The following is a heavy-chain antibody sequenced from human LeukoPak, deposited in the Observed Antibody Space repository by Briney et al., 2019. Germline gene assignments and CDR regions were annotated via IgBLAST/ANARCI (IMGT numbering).Heavy chain of an antibody. V-gene: IGHV3-48*04. Sequence: GGSLRLSCAASGFTFSTFSMNWVRQAPGKGLEWVSYISSSTSTIYYADSVKGRFTISRDNAKNTLYLQMNSLRAEDTAVYYCARELPFQHCSGGSCYVYYYYYGMDVWGQGTTVTVSS. CDR2: ISSSTSTI. J-gene: IGHJ6*02. CDR1: GFTFSTFS. D-gene: IGHD2-15*01. CDR3: ARELPFQHCSGGSCYVYYYYYGMDV.